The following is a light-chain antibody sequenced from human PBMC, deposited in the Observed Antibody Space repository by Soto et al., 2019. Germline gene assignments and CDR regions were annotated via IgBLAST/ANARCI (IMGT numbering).Light chain of an antibody. CDR2: DAS. V-gene: IGKV1-5*01. CDR3: QQYNSYSPKT. Sequence: DIQMTQSPSTLSASVGDRVTITCRASQSIVNWLAWYQQKPGKAPQLLIYDASSLESGVSSRFSGSGSATEFTLTISSLQPEDFATYYCQQYNSYSPKTFGQGTKVDIK. CDR1: QSIVNW. J-gene: IGKJ1*01.